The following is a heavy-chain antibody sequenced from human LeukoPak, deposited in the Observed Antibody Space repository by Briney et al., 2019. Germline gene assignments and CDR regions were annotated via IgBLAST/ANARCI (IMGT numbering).Heavy chain of an antibody. CDR1: GFTFSSYA. D-gene: IGHD3-9*01. Sequence: GGSLRLPCAASGFTFSSYAMSWVRQAPGKGLEWVSAISGSGGSTYYADSVKGRFTISRDNSKNTLYLQMNSLRAEDTAVYYCAKWPFDWPYHDDYWGQGTLVTVSS. J-gene: IGHJ4*02. CDR3: AKWPFDWPYHDDY. CDR2: ISGSGGST. V-gene: IGHV3-23*01.